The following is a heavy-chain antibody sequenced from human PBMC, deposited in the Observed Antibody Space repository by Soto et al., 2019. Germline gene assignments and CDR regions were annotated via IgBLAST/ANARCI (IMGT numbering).Heavy chain of an antibody. CDR3: ATESRIAVAGTTRAGYFDY. Sequence: ASVKVSCKAAGYTFTSYYMHWVRQAPGQGLEWMGIINPSGGSTSYAQKFQGRVTMTRDTSTSTVYMELSSLRSEDTAVYYCATESRIAVAGTTRAGYFDYWG. CDR1: GYTFTSYY. V-gene: IGHV1-46*01. D-gene: IGHD6-19*01. CDR2: INPSGGST. J-gene: IGHJ4*01.